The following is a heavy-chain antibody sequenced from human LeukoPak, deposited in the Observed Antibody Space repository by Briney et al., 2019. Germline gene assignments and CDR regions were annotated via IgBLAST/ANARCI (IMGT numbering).Heavy chain of an antibody. J-gene: IGHJ4*02. D-gene: IGHD6-13*01. V-gene: IGHV3-21*01. Sequence: GGSLRLSCAASGFTFSSYSMNWVRQAPGKGLEWVSSISSSSSYVYYADSVKGRFTISRDNAKNSLYLQMNSLRAEDTAVYYCARGSRIAAAGLVDYWGQGTLVTVSS. CDR2: ISSSSSYV. CDR1: GFTFSSYS. CDR3: ARGSRIAAAGLVDY.